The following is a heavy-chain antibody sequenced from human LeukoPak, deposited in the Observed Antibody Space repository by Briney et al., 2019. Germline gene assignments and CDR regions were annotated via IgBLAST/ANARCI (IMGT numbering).Heavy chain of an antibody. J-gene: IGHJ4*02. Sequence: PGGSLRLSCAASGFTFSSYSMNWVRQAPGKGLEWVSSITSSSSDIYYADSVKGRFTISRDNAKNSLSLQMNILRAEDTAVCDCARVTAVAGLDYWGQGTLVTVSS. CDR1: GFTFSSYS. D-gene: IGHD6-19*01. CDR3: ARVTAVAGLDY. CDR2: ITSSSSDI. V-gene: IGHV3-21*01.